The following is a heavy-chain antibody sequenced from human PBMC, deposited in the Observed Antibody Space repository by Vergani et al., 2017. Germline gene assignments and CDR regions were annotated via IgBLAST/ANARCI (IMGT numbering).Heavy chain of an antibody. D-gene: IGHD2-2*01. V-gene: IGHV1-2*02. Sequence: QVQLVQSGAEVKKPGASVKVSCKASGYTFTGYYMHWVRQAPGQGLEWMGWINPNSGGTNYAQKFQGRVTMTRDTSISTAYMELSSLRSDDTAVYYCAREQVEWVVPAPFDPWGQGTLVTVSS. CDR1: GYTFTGYY. CDR3: AREQVEWVVPAPFDP. J-gene: IGHJ5*02. CDR2: INPNSGGT.